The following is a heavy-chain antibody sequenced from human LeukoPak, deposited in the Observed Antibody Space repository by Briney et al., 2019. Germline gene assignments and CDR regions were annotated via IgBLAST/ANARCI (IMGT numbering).Heavy chain of an antibody. Sequence: AGGSLRLSCAASGFTFSNFAMNWVRQAPGKGLEWVAFISYDGSIKSYADSVKGRFDVSRDNSKNTLYLQMNSLRPEDTAFYYCAKSYDNGWHVCDYWGQGTLVTVSS. D-gene: IGHD6-19*01. CDR1: GFTFSNFA. V-gene: IGHV3-30*09. J-gene: IGHJ4*02. CDR3: AKSYDNGWHVCDY. CDR2: ISYDGSIK.